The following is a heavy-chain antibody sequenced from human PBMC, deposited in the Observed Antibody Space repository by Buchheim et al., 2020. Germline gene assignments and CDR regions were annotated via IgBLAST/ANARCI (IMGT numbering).Heavy chain of an antibody. CDR1: GGSISSGDYY. J-gene: IGHJ4*01. D-gene: IGHD3-3*01. V-gene: IGHV4-30-4*01. CDR3: ARVLLEWNFDY. Sequence: QVQLQESGPGLVKPSETLSLPCTVSGGSISSGDYYWSWLRQPPGKGLEWIGNVLYSGATYYNPSLKSRVLISVDTSKNQFSLKRPSVTAADTAVYYCARVLLEWNFDYWGQGAL. CDR2: VLYSGAT.